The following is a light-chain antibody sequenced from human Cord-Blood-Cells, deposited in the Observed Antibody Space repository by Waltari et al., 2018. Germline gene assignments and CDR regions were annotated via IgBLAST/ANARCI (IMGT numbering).Light chain of an antibody. CDR1: QDISNY. CDR2: EAS. CDR3: QQYDNLPPDT. J-gene: IGKJ2*01. Sequence: DIQMTQSPSSMSASVGDRVTINCQASQDISNYLNWYQQKPGKAPKLLIYEASNWEAGVPSRLSGIGSGTDCTFTIISVQPEDIATYYCQQYDNLPPDTVGQGTKLEIK. V-gene: IGKV1-33*01.